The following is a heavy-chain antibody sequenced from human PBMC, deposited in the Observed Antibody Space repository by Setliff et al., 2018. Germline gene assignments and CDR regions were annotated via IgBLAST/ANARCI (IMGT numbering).Heavy chain of an antibody. CDR2: IFPGNSDT. V-gene: IGHV5-51*01. Sequence: GESLKISCKGSGYSFSSYWIGWVRQMPGKGLEWMGIIFPGNSDTRYSPSFQGQVTISADKSISTAYLQWSSLKASDTAMYYCARQGAWRGDYFDYWGQGTLVTVSS. J-gene: IGHJ4*02. D-gene: IGHD3-10*01. CDR3: ARQGAWRGDYFDY. CDR1: GYSFSSYW.